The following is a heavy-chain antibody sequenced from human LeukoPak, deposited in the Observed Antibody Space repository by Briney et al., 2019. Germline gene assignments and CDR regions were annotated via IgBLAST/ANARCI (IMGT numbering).Heavy chain of an antibody. CDR3: ARHDFASPFDY. D-gene: IGHD2-21*02. J-gene: IGHJ4*02. Sequence: QPGGSLRLSCAPSGFTFSTSWMSWVHQAPGKGLEWVANIKQDGSERYYVGSVKGRFTISRDNAKNSLYLQMNSLRAEDTAVYYCARHDFASPFDYWGQGILVTVSS. V-gene: IGHV3-7*01. CDR2: IKQDGSER. CDR1: GFTFSTSW.